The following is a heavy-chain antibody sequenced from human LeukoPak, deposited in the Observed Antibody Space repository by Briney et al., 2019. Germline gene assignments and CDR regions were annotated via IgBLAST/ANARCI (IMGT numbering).Heavy chain of an antibody. CDR1: GFTFAHAW. Sequence: GGALRLSCVASGFTFAHAWMNWVRQPPGKGVEWVGRIKSKTDGGTTDYAAPVKGRFTISRDDSKNTLYLQMNSLTTEDTAVFYCSTDRYYYDSSPRYWGQGTLLTVSS. D-gene: IGHD3-22*01. J-gene: IGHJ4*02. V-gene: IGHV3-15*07. CDR3: STDRYYYDSSPRY. CDR2: IKSKTDGGTT.